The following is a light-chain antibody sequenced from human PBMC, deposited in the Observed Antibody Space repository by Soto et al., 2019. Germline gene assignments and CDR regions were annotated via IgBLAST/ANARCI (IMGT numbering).Light chain of an antibody. CDR2: DVS. J-gene: IGLJ1*01. V-gene: IGLV2-14*01. CDR1: SSDVGGYNY. Sequence: QSALTQPASVSGSPGQSITISCTGTSSDVGGYNYVSWYQQHPCKAPKVMIYDVSNRPSGVSNRFSGSKSGNTASLSISGLQADDEADSYCSSHTRSSTDVFGTGTKLTVL. CDR3: SSHTRSSTDV.